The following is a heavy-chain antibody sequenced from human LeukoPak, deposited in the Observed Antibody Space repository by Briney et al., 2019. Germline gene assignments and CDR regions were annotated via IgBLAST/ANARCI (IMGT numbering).Heavy chain of an antibody. D-gene: IGHD7-27*01. Sequence: ASVKVSCKASGYTFTSYEINWVRQATGQGLEWMGWMNPNSGSTGYAQKFQGRVTMTRNTSISTAYMELSSLRSEDTAVYYCARAWVIARLGDALDMWGQGTMVTVYS. J-gene: IGHJ3*02. V-gene: IGHV1-8*01. CDR2: MNPNSGST. CDR1: GYTFTSYE. CDR3: ARAWVIARLGDALDM.